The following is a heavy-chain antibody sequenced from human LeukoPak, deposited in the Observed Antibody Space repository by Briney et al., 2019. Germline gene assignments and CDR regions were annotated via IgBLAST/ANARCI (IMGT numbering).Heavy chain of an antibody. CDR1: GGSVTSFY. J-gene: IGHJ4*02. CDR3: ARGRGRDGDNLVR. Sequence: SETLSLTCSVSGGSVTSFYWSWIRQSSGKRLEWIGYVHFSGTSNYNPSLKSRVTISVDTSKNQFSLKLTSVTTADTAVYYCARGRGRDGDNLVRWSQGTLVTVSS. D-gene: IGHD5-24*01. CDR2: VHFSGTS. V-gene: IGHV4-59*02.